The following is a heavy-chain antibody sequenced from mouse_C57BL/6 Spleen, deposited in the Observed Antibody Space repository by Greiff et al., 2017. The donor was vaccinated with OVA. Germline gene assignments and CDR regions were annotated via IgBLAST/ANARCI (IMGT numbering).Heavy chain of an antibody. Sequence: EVKLVESEGGLVQPGSSMKLSCTASGFTFSDYYMAWVRQVQEKGLEWVANINYDGSSTYYLDSLKSRFIISRDNAKNILYLQMSSLKSEDTATYYCARNSDDYDAYYAMDYWGQGTSVTVSS. CDR1: GFTFSDYY. V-gene: IGHV5-16*01. CDR2: INYDGSST. J-gene: IGHJ4*01. D-gene: IGHD2-4*01. CDR3: ARNSDDYDAYYAMDY.